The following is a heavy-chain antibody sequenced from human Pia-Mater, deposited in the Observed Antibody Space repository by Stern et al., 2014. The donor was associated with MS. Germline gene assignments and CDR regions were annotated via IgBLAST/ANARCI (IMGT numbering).Heavy chain of an antibody. J-gene: IGHJ4*02. CDR3: AKDFNY. CDR2: FAPEDGET. V-gene: IGHV1-24*01. CDR1: GSTLTDFF. Sequence: VQLVQSGAEVKKPGASVKVSCKVSGSTLTDFFMHWVRQPPGKGLEWMGGFAPEDGETIYAQNFQGRVTMIEDTSTDTAYKEFSNLRSDYTAVYYCAKDFNYWGQGTLVTVSS.